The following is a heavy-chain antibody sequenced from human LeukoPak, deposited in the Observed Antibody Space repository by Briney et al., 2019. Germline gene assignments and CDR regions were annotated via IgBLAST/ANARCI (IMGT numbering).Heavy chain of an antibody. CDR1: GGSISSYY. Sequence: SETLSLTCTVSGGSISSYYWSWIRQPAGEGLEWIGRICTSGSTNYNPSLKSRVTMSVDTSKNQFSLKLSSVTAADTAVYYCARDTGYCSGGSCYFVDWFDPWGQGTLVTVSS. CDR3: ARDTGYCSGGSCYFVDWFDP. V-gene: IGHV4-4*07. CDR2: ICTSGST. J-gene: IGHJ5*02. D-gene: IGHD2-15*01.